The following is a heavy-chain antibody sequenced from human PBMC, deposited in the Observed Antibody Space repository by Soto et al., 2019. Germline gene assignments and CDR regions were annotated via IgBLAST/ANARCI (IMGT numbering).Heavy chain of an antibody. CDR2: IYYSGST. V-gene: IGHV4-31*03. Sequence: ASETLSLTCTVSGGSISSGGYYWSWIRQHLGKGLEWIGYIYYSGSTYYNPSLKSRVTISVDTSKNQFSLKLSSVTAADTAVYYCARGLPDIVVVPAAIDWFDPWGQGTLVTVSS. J-gene: IGHJ5*02. D-gene: IGHD2-2*01. CDR3: ARGLPDIVVVPAAIDWFDP. CDR1: GGSISSGGYY.